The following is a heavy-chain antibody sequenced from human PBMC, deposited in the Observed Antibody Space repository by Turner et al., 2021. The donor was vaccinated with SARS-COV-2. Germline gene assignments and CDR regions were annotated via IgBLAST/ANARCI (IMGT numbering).Heavy chain of an antibody. D-gene: IGHD3-3*01. CDR3: TGEGPGTPDPDFRRGYCNFDY. CDR1: GSSISSGRYS. J-gene: IGHJ4*02. Sequence: QVRLQESGPGLVRRSQSRSRTRDVAGSSISSGRYSWNWIRQPAGKGLEWIGRIYTSGTTHNKPARGSRVIISIDTSKNHFSLKLTSVTAADTAVYYCTGEGPGTPDPDFRRGYCNFDYWGQGTLVTVSS. CDR2: IYTSGTT. V-gene: IGHV4-61*02.